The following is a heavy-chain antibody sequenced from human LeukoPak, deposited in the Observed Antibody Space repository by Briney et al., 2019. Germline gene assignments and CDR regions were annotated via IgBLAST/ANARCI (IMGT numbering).Heavy chain of an antibody. CDR3: ASGRELLRGDY. D-gene: IGHD1-26*01. V-gene: IGHV1-69*13. CDR1: GYTFTGYY. CDR2: IIPIFGTA. Sequence: ASVKVSCKASGYTFTGYYMHWVRQAPGQGLEWMGGIIPIFGTANYAQKFQGRVTITADESTSTAYMELSSLRSEDTAVYYCASGRELLRGDYWGQGTLVTVSS. J-gene: IGHJ4*02.